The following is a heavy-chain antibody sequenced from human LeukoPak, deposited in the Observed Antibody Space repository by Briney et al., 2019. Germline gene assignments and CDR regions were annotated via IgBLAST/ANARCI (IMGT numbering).Heavy chain of an antibody. CDR3: ARDSDYGDYGDPFDI. Sequence: ASVKVSCKASGYTFTGYYMHWVRQAPGQGLEWMGWINPNSGGTNYAQKFQGRVTMTRDTSISTAYMELSRLRSDDTAVYYCARDSDYGDYGDPFDIWGQGTRVTVSS. J-gene: IGHJ3*02. D-gene: IGHD4-17*01. CDR1: GYTFTGYY. CDR2: INPNSGGT. V-gene: IGHV1-2*02.